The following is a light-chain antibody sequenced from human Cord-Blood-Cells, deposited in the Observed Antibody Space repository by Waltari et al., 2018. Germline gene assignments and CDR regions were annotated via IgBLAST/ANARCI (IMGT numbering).Light chain of an antibody. Sequence: EIVMTQSPATLSVSPGERSSLSFRASQCVSSNLAWYQQKPGQAPSLLIYGASTRANGISARFIGSGSGTDVTLTISILQSEYFAVYYCQQYNNWPMYTFGQGTKLEIK. CDR1: QCVSSN. J-gene: IGKJ2*01. CDR3: QQYNNWPMYT. CDR2: GAS. V-gene: IGKV3-15*01.